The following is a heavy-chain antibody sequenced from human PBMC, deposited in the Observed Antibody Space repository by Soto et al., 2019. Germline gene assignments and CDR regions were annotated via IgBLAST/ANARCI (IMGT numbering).Heavy chain of an antibody. V-gene: IGHV1-58*01. Sequence: SVKGSCKAAVFSLTIAAVRWVRHARGQRLEWIGWIVVGSGNTNYAQKFQERVTITRDMSTSTAYMELSSLRSEDTAVYYCAAADDYGDYPTIYYYHGMDVWGQGTTVTVSS. CDR1: VFSLTIAA. CDR2: IVVGSGNT. D-gene: IGHD4-17*01. CDR3: AAADDYGDYPTIYYYHGMDV. J-gene: IGHJ6*02.